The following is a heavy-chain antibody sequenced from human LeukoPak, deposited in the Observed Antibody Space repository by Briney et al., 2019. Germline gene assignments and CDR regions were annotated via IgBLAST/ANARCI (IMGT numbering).Heavy chain of an antibody. CDR1: GFTFSNYA. Sequence: GGSLRLSCAASGFTFSNYAMSWVRQAPGKGLEWVSAISGSGGSTCYADSVKGRFTISRDNSKNTLYLQMNSLRAEDTAVYYCARVHYSGSYYRAFDIWGQGTMVTVSS. CDR2: ISGSGGST. CDR3: ARVHYSGSYYRAFDI. D-gene: IGHD1-26*01. J-gene: IGHJ3*02. V-gene: IGHV3-23*01.